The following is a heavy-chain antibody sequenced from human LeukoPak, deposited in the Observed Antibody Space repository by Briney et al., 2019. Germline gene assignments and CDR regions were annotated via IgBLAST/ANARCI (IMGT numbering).Heavy chain of an antibody. J-gene: IGHJ3*02. CDR2: IKPDTGET. Sequence: ASVKVSCKTSGYMFSVHYLHWLRQVPGQGLEVIGWIKPDTGETKYARGFQGRVTITRDTSISTGYMELSRLTSDDTAVYYCARWYSDPCTAVNSDAFHIWGQGTRVTVAS. V-gene: IGHV1-2*02. CDR3: ARWYSDPCTAVNSDAFHI. D-gene: IGHD3/OR15-3a*01. CDR1: GYMFSVHY.